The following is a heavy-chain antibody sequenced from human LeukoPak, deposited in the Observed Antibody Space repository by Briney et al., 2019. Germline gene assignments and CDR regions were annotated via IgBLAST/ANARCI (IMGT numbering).Heavy chain of an antibody. V-gene: IGHV4-39*01. D-gene: IGHD3-9*01. CDR2: IYSGST. Sequence: SETLSLTCTVSGGSISSSTYYWGWIRQPPGKGLEWIGSIYSGSTYYNPSLKSRVTISVDTSKNLLSLRLSSVTAADTAVYYCARHQLIDWSPAVDYWGQGTLVTVSS. CDR1: GGSISSSTYY. CDR3: ARHQLIDWSPAVDY. J-gene: IGHJ4*02.